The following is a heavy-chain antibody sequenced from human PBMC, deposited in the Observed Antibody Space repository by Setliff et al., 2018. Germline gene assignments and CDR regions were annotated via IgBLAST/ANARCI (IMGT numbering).Heavy chain of an antibody. CDR3: ARENMAKNFWGEHSDY. D-gene: IGHD3-3*01. J-gene: IGHJ4*02. CDR2: INPSDGST. CDR1: GYAFTTYY. V-gene: IGHV1-46*01. Sequence: ASVKVSCRASGYAFTTYYMHWVRQAPGQGLEWIGVINPSDGSTTYAQKFQGRVTMTRDTSTNTVYMQLSSLRSEDTAVYYCARENMAKNFWGEHSDYWGQGTLVTVSS.